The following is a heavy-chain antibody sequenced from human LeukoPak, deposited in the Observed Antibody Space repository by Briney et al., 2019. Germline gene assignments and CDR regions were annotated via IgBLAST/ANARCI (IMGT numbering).Heavy chain of an antibody. CDR3: AKGCGNDWFPLDN. J-gene: IGHJ4*02. CDR2: ISGSGGST. Sequence: GGSLRLSCATSGFTFTSYAMSWVRQAPGKGLEWVSGISGSGGSTYYADSVGGRFTISRDNSKNTLYLQMNSLGAEDTAMYYCAKGCGNDWFPLDNWGQGTLATVSS. D-gene: IGHD3-9*01. CDR1: GFTFTSYA. V-gene: IGHV3-23*01.